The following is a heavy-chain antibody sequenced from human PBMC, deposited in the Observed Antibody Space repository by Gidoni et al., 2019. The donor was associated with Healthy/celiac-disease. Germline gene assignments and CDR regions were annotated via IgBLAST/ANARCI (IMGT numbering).Heavy chain of an antibody. Sequence: QVQLVQSGAEVKKPGSSVKVSCKASGGTFSSYAISWVRQAPGQGLEWMGGIIPIFGTANYAQKFQGRVTITADESTSTAYMELSSLRSEDTAVYYCARVQPRYCSGGSCYDTLDYWGQGTLVTVSS. CDR2: IIPIFGTA. J-gene: IGHJ4*02. D-gene: IGHD2-15*01. CDR3: ARVQPRYCSGGSCYDTLDY. CDR1: GGTFSSYA. V-gene: IGHV1-69*01.